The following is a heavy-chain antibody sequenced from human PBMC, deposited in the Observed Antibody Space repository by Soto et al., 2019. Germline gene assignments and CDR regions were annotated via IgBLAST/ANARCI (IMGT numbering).Heavy chain of an antibody. CDR2: ISYDGSNK. J-gene: IGHJ6*02. D-gene: IGHD2-15*01. CDR1: GFTFSSYG. CDR3: AKDGGDIVVVVAAPDYGMDV. Sequence: HPGGSLRLSCAASGFTFSSYGMHWVRQAPGKGLEWVAVISYDGSNKYYADSVKGRFTISRDNSKNTLYLQMNSLRAEDTAVYYCAKDGGDIVVVVAAPDYGMDVWGQGTTVTV. V-gene: IGHV3-30*18.